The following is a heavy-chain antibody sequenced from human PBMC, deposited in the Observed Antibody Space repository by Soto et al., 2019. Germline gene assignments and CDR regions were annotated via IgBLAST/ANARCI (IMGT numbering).Heavy chain of an antibody. J-gene: IGHJ3*01. CDR2: ISNDGRNK. Sequence: QLHRVESGGGVVKPGRSLRPSFAASGSPFINYAMHWVGQAPGKGRGWVATISNDGRNKYYADSVKARLTISRDNSKNTVYLQMNSLRAEDTAVYYCAKDQGIAASHGIDWGQGTMVTVSS. D-gene: IGHD6-13*01. CDR3: AKDQGIAASHGID. V-gene: IGHV3-30*18. CDR1: GSPFINYA.